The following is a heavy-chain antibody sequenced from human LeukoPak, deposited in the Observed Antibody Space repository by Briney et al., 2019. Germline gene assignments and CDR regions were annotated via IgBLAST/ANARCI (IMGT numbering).Heavy chain of an antibody. CDR3: ARGRPHGNDY. CDR2: IASDGSST. CDR1: GFTFSSYW. J-gene: IGHJ4*02. D-gene: IGHD4-23*01. Sequence: GGSLRLSCAASGFTFSSYWMNWVRQAPGKGLVWVSRIASDGSSTTYADSVKGRFSICRDNAKNTLYLQMNSLRVEDTAVYYCARGRPHGNDYWGQGTLVTVSS. V-gene: IGHV3-74*01.